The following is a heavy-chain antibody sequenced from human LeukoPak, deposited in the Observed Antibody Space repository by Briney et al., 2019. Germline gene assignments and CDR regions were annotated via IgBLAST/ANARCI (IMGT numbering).Heavy chain of an antibody. V-gene: IGHV1-69*06. D-gene: IGHD5-18*01. CDR3: ARAFLFDTAMVDLGY. Sequence: ASVKVSCKASGGTFSSYAISWVRQAPGQGLDWMGGIIPVFGTTNCAQKFQGRVTITADKSTSTAYMELSSLRSEDTAVYYCARAFLFDTAMVDLGYWGQGTLVTVSS. J-gene: IGHJ4*02. CDR1: GGTFSSYA. CDR2: IIPVFGTT.